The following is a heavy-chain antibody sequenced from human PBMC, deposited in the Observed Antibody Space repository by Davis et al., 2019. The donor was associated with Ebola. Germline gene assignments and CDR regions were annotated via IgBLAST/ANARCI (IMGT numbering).Heavy chain of an antibody. CDR3: ARYPATKDDFWSGYSDY. CDR2: IWYDGSNK. D-gene: IGHD3-3*01. V-gene: IGHV3-33*08. CDR1: GFTFSSYG. J-gene: IGHJ4*02. Sequence: PGGSLRLSCAASGFTFSSYGMHWVRQAPGKGLEWVAVIWYDGSNKYYADSVKGRFTISRDNSKNTLYLQMNSLRAEDTAVYYCARYPATKDDFWSGYSDYWGQGTLVTVSS.